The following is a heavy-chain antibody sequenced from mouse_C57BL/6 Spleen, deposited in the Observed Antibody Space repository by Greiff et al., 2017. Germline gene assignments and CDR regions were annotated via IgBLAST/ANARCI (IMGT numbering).Heavy chain of an antibody. CDR1: GFSFTSYG. J-gene: IGHJ4*01. Sequence: QVQLKESGPGLVAPSQSLSITCTVSGFSFTSYGVSWVRPPPGKGLEWLGVIWGDGSTNYHSALISRLSISKDNSKSQVFLNLNSLQTDATYTSYCAKEWLGHALDYRGQVTSVTVSS. CDR2: IWGDGST. D-gene: IGHD4-1*01. V-gene: IGHV2-3*01. CDR3: AKEWLGHALDY.